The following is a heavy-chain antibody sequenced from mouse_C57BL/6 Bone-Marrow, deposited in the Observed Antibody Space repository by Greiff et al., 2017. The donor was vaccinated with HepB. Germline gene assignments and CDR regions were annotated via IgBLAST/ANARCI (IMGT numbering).Heavy chain of an antibody. V-gene: IGHV1-54*01. CDR1: GYAFTNYL. D-gene: IGHD1-1*01. CDR2: INPGSGGT. J-gene: IGHJ2*01. CDR3: ATTVVALDY. Sequence: VQLQQSGAELVRPGTSVKVSCKASGYAFTNYLIEWVKQRPGQGLEWIGVINPGSGGTNYNEKFKGKATLTADKSSSTAYMQLSSLTSEDSAVYFCATTVVALDYWGQGTTLTVSS.